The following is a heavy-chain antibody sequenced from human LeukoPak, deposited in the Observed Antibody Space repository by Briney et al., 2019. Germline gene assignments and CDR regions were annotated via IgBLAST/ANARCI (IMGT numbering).Heavy chain of an antibody. J-gene: IGHJ5*02. V-gene: IGHV4-30-4*02. CDR1: GGSITSGDYY. Sequence: SDTLSLTCTVSGGSITSGDYYWSWIRQPPGTGLEWMGYIYYSGSTYYNPSLKSRVTISVDTSKNQFSLKLSSVTAADTAVYYCAREAVVAARWFDPWGQGTLVTVSS. D-gene: IGHD2-15*01. CDR3: AREAVVAARWFDP. CDR2: IYYSGST.